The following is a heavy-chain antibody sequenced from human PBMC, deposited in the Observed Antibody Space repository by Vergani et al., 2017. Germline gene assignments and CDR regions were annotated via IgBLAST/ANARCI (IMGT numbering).Heavy chain of an antibody. CDR2: ISGSGGST. Sequence: EVQLLESGGGLVQPGGSLRLSCAASGFTFSSYAMSWVRQAPGKGLEWVSAISGSGGSTYYADPVKGRFTISRDNSKNTLNLQMNRLSAEDTAVYYCAKDRYSSSWYSLVDFDYWGQGTLVTVSS. V-gene: IGHV3-23*01. J-gene: IGHJ4*02. D-gene: IGHD6-13*01. CDR1: GFTFSSYA. CDR3: AKDRYSSSWYSLVDFDY.